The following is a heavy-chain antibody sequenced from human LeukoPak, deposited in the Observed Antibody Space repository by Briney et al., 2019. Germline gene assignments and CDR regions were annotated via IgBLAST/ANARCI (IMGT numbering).Heavy chain of an antibody. CDR3: AKGHSGYDFDRAAGGMDV. D-gene: IGHD5-12*01. CDR2: ISYDGSNK. CDR1: GFTFSSYG. J-gene: IGHJ6*02. V-gene: IGHV3-30*18. Sequence: GALRLSCAASGFTFSSYGMHWVRQAPGKGLEWVAVISYDGSNKYYADSVKGRFTISRDNSKNTLYLQMNSLRAEDTAVYYCAKGHSGYDFDRAAGGMDVWGQGTTVTVSS.